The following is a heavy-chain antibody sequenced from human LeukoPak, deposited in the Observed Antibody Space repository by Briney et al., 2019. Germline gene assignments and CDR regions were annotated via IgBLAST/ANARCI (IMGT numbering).Heavy chain of an antibody. J-gene: IGHJ4*02. V-gene: IGHV3-21*01. CDR2: ISSSGSYI. CDR1: GFTFSSYS. Sequence: GGSLRLSCAASGFTFSSYSMNWVRQAPGKGLEWVSCISSSGSYIYYADSVKGRFTISRDHAKNSLYLQMDRLRAEDTAVYYCARDEYASSPGYFDYWGQGTLVTVSS. D-gene: IGHD6-6*01. CDR3: ARDEYASSPGYFDY.